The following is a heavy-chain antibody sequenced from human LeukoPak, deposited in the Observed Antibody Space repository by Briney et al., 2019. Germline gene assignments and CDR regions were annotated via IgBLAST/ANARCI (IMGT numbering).Heavy chain of an antibody. J-gene: IGHJ4*02. CDR2: ISWNSVSI. Sequence: GGSLRLSCVASGFPFSSYWMTWVRQAPGKGLEWVSGISWNSVSIGYADSVKGRFTISRDNAKNSLYLQMNSLRTEDTALYYCAKSLSTVTTVDYWGQGTLVTVSS. CDR3: AKSLSTVTTVDY. V-gene: IGHV3-9*01. D-gene: IGHD4-17*01. CDR1: GFPFSSYW.